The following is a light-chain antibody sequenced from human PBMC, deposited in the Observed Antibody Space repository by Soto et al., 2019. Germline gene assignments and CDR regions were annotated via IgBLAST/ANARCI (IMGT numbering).Light chain of an antibody. Sequence: QSALTQPASVSGSPGQSITISCTGTSSDVGGYNYVSWYQQHPGKAPKLMIYDVSNRPSGFFYRFSGSKSGNTASLTISGLQAEDEADYYCSSYTSSSTYVFGTGTKVTVL. CDR1: SSDVGGYNY. V-gene: IGLV2-14*01. J-gene: IGLJ1*01. CDR2: DVS. CDR3: SSYTSSSTYV.